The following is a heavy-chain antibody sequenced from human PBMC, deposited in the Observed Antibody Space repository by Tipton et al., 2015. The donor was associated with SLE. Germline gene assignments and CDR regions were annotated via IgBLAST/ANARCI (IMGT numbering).Heavy chain of an antibody. CDR2: INHGGST. V-gene: IGHV4-34*01. J-gene: IGHJ6*03. CDR1: GGSFSGYY. D-gene: IGHD3-3*01. Sequence: TLSLTCAVYGGSFSGYYWTWIRQPQGKGLEWIGEINHGGSTNYNPSLKSRVTISVDTSKNQFSLKLSSVTAADTAVYYCARGPYYDFWSGHYYYYMDVWCKGTTVTVSS. CDR3: ARGPYYDFWSGHYYYYMDV.